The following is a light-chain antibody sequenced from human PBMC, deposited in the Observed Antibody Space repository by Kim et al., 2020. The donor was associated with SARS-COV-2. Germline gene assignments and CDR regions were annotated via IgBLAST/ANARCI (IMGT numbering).Light chain of an antibody. CDR2: GRN. V-gene: IGLV3-19*01. CDR3: NSRDSSGDHLV. CDR1: SLRRFF. J-gene: IGLJ2*01. Sequence: ALGQTVTITCQGDSLRRFFASWYQQKAGQAPLLLIYGRNHRPAGIPDRFSVSSSGNTASLTVTGAQAEDEADYYCNSRDSSGDHLVFGGGTQLTVL.